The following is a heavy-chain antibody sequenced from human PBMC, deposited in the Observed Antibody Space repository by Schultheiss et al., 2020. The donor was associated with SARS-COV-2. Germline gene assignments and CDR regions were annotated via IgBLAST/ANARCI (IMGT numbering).Heavy chain of an antibody. D-gene: IGHD4-11*01. CDR2: IYTSGST. CDR3: ASLDYSNPSDY. Sequence: SETLSLTCTVSGGSISSYYWSWIRQPAGKGLEWIGRIYTSGSTNYNPSLKSRVTISVDTSKNQFSLKLSSVTAADTAVYYCASLDYSNPSDYWGQGTLVTVSS. CDR1: GGSISSYY. V-gene: IGHV4-4*07. J-gene: IGHJ4*02.